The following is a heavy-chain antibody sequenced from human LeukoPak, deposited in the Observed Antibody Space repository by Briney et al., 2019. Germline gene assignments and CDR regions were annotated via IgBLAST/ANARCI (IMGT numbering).Heavy chain of an antibody. J-gene: IGHJ3*02. CDR2: VSGSGGGT. V-gene: IGHV3-23*01. D-gene: IGHD6-13*01. CDR3: ARARYSSSWHDAFDI. CDR1: GFTLSSYW. Sequence: PGGSLRLSCAASGFTLSSYWMHWVRQAPGKGLEWVSTVSGSGGGTVYADSVKGRFTVSRDNTKNTLYLQMNSLRAEDTAVYYCARARYSSSWHDAFDIWGQGTMITVSS.